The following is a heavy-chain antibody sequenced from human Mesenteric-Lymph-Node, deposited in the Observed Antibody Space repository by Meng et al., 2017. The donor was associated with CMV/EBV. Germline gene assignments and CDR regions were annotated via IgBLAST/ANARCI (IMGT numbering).Heavy chain of an antibody. CDR2: IPYDGSNI. Sequence: GGSLRLSCAASGFIFSSYAMHWVRQAPGKGLEWVAVIPYDGSNIHYADPVKGRFTISRDNSKNTVYLQMNSLRVEDTAVYYCARDTPGDWGQGTLVTVSS. V-gene: IGHV3-30*04. CDR1: GFIFSSYA. J-gene: IGHJ4*02. D-gene: IGHD3-10*01. CDR3: ARDTPGD.